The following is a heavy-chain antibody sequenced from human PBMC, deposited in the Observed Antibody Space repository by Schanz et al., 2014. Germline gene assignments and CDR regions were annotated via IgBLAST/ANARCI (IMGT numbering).Heavy chain of an antibody. J-gene: IGHJ4*01. D-gene: IGHD2-21*01. CDR1: GSIFSKLL. CDR2: FDPKKGEA. CDR3: ATGPRIVVAFDY. V-gene: IGHV1-24*01. Sequence: QVQLVQSGAEVKKPGASVKVSCKASGSIFSKLLMHWVRQGPAKGLEWMGGFDPKKGEAIYAQKFQGRVTMTEDTTTAAAYMDLRSLTSEDTAVYYCATGPRIVVAFDYWGQETLVTVSS.